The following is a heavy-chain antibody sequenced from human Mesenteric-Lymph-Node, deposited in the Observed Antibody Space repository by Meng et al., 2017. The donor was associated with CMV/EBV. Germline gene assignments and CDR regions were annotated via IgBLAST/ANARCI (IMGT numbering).Heavy chain of an antibody. CDR2: IYYSGCT. D-gene: IGHD2-15*01. V-gene: IGHV4-30-4*08. CDR3: ARLVVMNRSYFDY. Sequence: SETLSLTCPVSGGSISSGDYYLSWIRQPPGKGLEWIGYIYYSGCTYYNPSLKSRVTISVDTSKNQFSLKLSSVTAADTAVYYCARLVVMNRSYFDYWGQGTLVTVSS. CDR1: GGSISSGDYY. J-gene: IGHJ4*02.